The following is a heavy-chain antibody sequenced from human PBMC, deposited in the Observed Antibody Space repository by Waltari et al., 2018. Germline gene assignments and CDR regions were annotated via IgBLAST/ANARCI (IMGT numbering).Heavy chain of an antibody. CDR2: IWYDGSNK. J-gene: IGHJ4*02. CDR3: ARGLYSSSLYFDY. Sequence: QVQLVESGGGVVQPGRSLRLSCAASGFTFSSYGMHWVRQAPGKGLEWVGVIWYDGSNKDYADYVKGRVTISRDNSKNTLYLQMNSLRAEDTAVYYCARGLYSSSLYFDYWGQGTLVTVSS. V-gene: IGHV3-33*01. D-gene: IGHD6-13*01. CDR1: GFTFSSYG.